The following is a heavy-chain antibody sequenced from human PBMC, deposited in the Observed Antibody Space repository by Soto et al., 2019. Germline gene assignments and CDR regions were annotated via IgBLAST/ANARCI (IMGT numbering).Heavy chain of an antibody. D-gene: IGHD2-8*02. J-gene: IGHJ4*02. CDR2: INPLSAIP. Sequence: QVQLVQSGAEVKKPESSVKVSCKTSGGTFVRHVISWVRQAPGQVTEWMGKINPLSAIPHYAQKFQDRVTFTADTDSSTAYMELSSLRSDDTAVYYCAAPACAATWCPPSQNVDHWGQGTVVTVSS. CDR1: GGTFVRHV. CDR3: AAPACAATWCPPSQNVDH. V-gene: IGHV1-69*09.